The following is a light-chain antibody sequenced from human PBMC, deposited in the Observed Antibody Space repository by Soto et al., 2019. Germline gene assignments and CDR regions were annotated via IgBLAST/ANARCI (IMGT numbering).Light chain of an antibody. CDR2: GAS. J-gene: IGKJ1*01. CDR1: QSVSSN. V-gene: IGKV3-15*01. CDR3: QQYNYWPWT. Sequence: EIVMTQSPATLSVSPGERATLSCRASQSVSSNLAWYHQKPGQAPRLLIYGASTRATGIPARFSGSGSETDFTLTISSLQSEDFAVYYCQQYNYWPWTFGRGTKVDIK.